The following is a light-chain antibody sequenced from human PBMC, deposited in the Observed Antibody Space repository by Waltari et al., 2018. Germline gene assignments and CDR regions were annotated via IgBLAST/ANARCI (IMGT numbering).Light chain of an antibody. CDR1: SLRSYY. J-gene: IGLJ2*01. CDR2: GKN. CDR3: NSRDSSGNHLV. V-gene: IGLV3-19*01. Sequence: SSELTQDPAVSVALGPTVRIPCQGDSLRSYYASWYQPKPGQAPVIVIYGKNNRPSGIPDRFSGSSSGNTASLTITGAQAEDEADYYCNSRDSSGNHLVFGGGTKLTVL.